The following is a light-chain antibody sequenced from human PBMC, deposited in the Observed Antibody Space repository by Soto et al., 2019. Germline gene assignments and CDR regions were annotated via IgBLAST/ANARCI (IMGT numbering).Light chain of an antibody. CDR2: LGS. Sequence: DIVMTQSPVSLPVIPGRPASISCRYSQSLLHSNGYNYLDWYLQKPGQSPQLLIFLGSSRASGVPVRFSGSGSGTDFTLKISRVEAEDVGVYYCMQALQTITFGQGTRLEIK. CDR3: MQALQTIT. CDR1: QSLLHSNGYNY. J-gene: IGKJ5*01. V-gene: IGKV2-28*01.